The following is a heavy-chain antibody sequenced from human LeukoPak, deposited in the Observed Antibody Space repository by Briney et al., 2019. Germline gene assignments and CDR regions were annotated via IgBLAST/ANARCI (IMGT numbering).Heavy chain of an antibody. CDR2: IIPIFGTA. CDR1: GGTFSSYA. CDR3: ARDPSVVTSDHFDY. Sequence: SVKVSCKASGGTFSSYAISWVRQAPGQGLEWMGGIIPIFGTANYAQKFQGRVTITADESTSTAYMELRSLISDDTAVYYCARDPSVVTSDHFDYWGQGTLVTVSS. D-gene: IGHD2-15*01. J-gene: IGHJ4*02. V-gene: IGHV1-69*13.